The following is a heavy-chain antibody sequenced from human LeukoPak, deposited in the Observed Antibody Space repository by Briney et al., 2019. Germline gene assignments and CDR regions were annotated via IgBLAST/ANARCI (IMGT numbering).Heavy chain of an antibody. J-gene: IGHJ6*03. D-gene: IGHD2-21*01. CDR1: GGSFSGYY. CDR2: INHSGST. V-gene: IGHV4-34*01. Sequence: SETLSLTCAVYGGSFSGYYWSWIRQPPGKGLEWIGEINHSGSTNYNPSLKSRVTISVDTSKNQFSLKLSSVTAADTAVYYCARIGKGLFYYTDVWGKGTTVTVSS. CDR3: ARIGKGLFYYTDV.